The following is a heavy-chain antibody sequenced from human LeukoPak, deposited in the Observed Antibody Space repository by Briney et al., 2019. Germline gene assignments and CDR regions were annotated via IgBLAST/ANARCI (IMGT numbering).Heavy chain of an antibody. J-gene: IGHJ4*02. D-gene: IGHD5-18*01. CDR1: GGSISSSNW. V-gene: IGHV4-4*02. Sequence: SETLSLTCAVSGGSISSSNWWSWVRQPPGKGLEWIGEIFHSGSPNYNPALKSRVTISVGNSKTQFSLKLSSVTAADTAVYYCARGIQLWLSGEYYFDYWGQGTLVTVSS. CDR3: ARGIQLWLSGEYYFDY. CDR2: IFHSGSP.